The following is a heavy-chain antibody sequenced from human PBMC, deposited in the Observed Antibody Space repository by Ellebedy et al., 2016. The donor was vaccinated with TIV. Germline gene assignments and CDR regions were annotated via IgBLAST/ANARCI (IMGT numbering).Heavy chain of an antibody. D-gene: IGHD2-21*02. CDR3: ARNCLVAFGGDCPSDSGGNAFDI. V-gene: IGHV5-51*01. Sequence: GESLKISCKGSGYSFTSYWIGWVRQMPGKGLEWMGIIYPGDSDTRYSPSFQGQVTISADKSISTAYLQWSSLKASDTAMYYCARNCLVAFGGDCPSDSGGNAFDIWGQGTMITVSS. CDR2: IYPGDSDT. J-gene: IGHJ3*02. CDR1: GYSFTSYW.